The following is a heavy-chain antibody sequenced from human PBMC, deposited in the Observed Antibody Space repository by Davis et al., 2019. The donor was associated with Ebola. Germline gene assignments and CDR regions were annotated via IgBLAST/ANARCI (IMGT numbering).Heavy chain of an antibody. V-gene: IGHV1-69*04. CDR2: IIPVVDTK. CDR1: GGTFTNYA. D-gene: IGHD5-12*01. CDR3: ARGGGYSGYDKLDY. Sequence: SVKVSCKTSGGTFTNYAVNWVRQAPGQGLEWMGRIIPVVDTKDYAQKFQGRVTLTADKATNTAYMELSSLRSEDTAVYYCARGGGYSGYDKLDYWGQGTLVTVSS. J-gene: IGHJ4*02.